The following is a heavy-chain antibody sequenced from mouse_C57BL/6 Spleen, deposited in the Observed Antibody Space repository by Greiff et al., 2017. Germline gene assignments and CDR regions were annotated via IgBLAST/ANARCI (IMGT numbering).Heavy chain of an antibody. CDR1: GYTFTSYW. CDR3: ARSDYYDYAWFAY. V-gene: IGHV1-64*01. D-gene: IGHD2-4*01. Sequence: QVQLQQPGAELVKPGASVKLSCKASGYTFTSYWMHSVKQRPGQGLEWIGMIHPNSGSTNYNEKFKSKATLTVDKSSSTAYMQLSSLTSEDSAVYYCARSDYYDYAWFAYWVQGTLVTVSA. CDR2: IHPNSGST. J-gene: IGHJ3*01.